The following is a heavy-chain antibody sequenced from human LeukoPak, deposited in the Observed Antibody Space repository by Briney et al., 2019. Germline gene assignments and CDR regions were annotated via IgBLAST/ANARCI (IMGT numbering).Heavy chain of an antibody. D-gene: IGHD7-27*01. Sequence: GGSLRLSCAASGFTVSSNYMTWVRQAPGKGLEWVSVIYIGGNTYYADSVKGRFTVSGDNSKNTLFLQMNSLRAEDTAVYYCAKDGGLWVSAHWGDSWGRGTLVTVSS. CDR1: GFTVSSNY. CDR3: AKDGGLWVSAHWGDS. V-gene: IGHV3-53*01. CDR2: IYIGGNT. J-gene: IGHJ4*02.